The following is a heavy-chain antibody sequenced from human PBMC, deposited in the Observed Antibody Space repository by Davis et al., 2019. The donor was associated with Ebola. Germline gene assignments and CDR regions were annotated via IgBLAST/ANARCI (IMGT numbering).Heavy chain of an antibody. CDR2: INPNSGGP. V-gene: IGHV1-2*04. D-gene: IGHD4-11*01. Sequence: ASVKVSCKASGYTFTGYYMHWVRQAPGQGLEWMGWINPNSGGPNYAQKFQGWVTMTRDTSISTAYMELSRLRSDDTAVYYCARDLATVTTRDYYYYYGMDVWGQGTTVTVSS. CDR1: GYTFTGYY. J-gene: IGHJ6*02. CDR3: ARDLATVTTRDYYYYYGMDV.